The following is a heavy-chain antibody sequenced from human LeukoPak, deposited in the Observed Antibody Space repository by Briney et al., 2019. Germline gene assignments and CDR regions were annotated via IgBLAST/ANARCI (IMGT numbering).Heavy chain of an antibody. J-gene: IGHJ4*02. D-gene: IGHD3-22*01. CDR1: GITLSNYG. CDR3: AKRGVVIRVILVGFHKEAYYFDS. CDR2: ISDSGGRT. Sequence: GGSLRLSCAVSGITLSNYGMSWVRQSPGKGLEWVAGISDSGGRTNYADSVKGRFTISRDNPKNTLYLQMNSLGAEDTAVYFCAKRGVVIRVILVGFHKEAYYFDSWAREPWSPSPQ. V-gene: IGHV3-23*01.